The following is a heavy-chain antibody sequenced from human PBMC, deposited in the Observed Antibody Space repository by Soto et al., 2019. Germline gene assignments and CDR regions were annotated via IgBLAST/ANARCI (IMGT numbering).Heavy chain of an antibody. V-gene: IGHV4-39*07. CDR3: ARRYGSAFDI. D-gene: IGHD3-10*01. CDR1: GGSISSSSHY. CDR2: IHYSGST. J-gene: IGHJ3*02. Sequence: SETLSLTCTVSGGSISSSSHYWGWIRQPPGKGLEWIASIHYSGSTYHNPSRKSRVTISVDTSKNQFSLKLSSATAADTAVYYCARRYGSAFDIWGQGTMVTVSS.